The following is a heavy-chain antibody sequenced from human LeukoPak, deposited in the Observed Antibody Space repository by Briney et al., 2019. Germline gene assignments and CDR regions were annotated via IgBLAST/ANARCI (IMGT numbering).Heavy chain of an antibody. CDR2: IGIDSGNT. Sequence: GGSLKLSCEASGFTFCVYSMNWVRQAPGKGLEWISYIGIDSGNTNYADSVKGRFTISGDKAKNSLYLQMNSLRVEDTAVYYCARDYKYAFDNWGQGTLVTVSS. CDR1: GFTFCVYS. V-gene: IGHV3-48*01. J-gene: IGHJ4*02. D-gene: IGHD5-24*01. CDR3: ARDYKYAFDN.